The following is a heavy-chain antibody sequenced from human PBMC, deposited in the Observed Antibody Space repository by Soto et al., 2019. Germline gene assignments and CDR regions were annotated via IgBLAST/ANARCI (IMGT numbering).Heavy chain of an antibody. V-gene: IGHV4-30-2*01. Sequence: QLQLQESGSGLVKPSQTLSLTCAVSGGSISSGGYSWSWIRQPPGKGLEWIGYIYHSGSTHYNPSLTSRVTVSVVWSKYQSSLMLWSVTVGGTAVYSCALVPDRWGQRPQVTASS. CDR1: GGSISSGGYS. J-gene: IGHJ5*02. D-gene: IGHD3-10*01. CDR3: ALVPDR. CDR2: IYHSGST.